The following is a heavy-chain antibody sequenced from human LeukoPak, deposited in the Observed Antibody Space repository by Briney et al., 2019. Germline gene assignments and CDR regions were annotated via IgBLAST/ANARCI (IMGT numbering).Heavy chain of an antibody. CDR1: GGTFSSYA. Sequence: SVKVSCKASGGTFSSYAISWVRQAPGQGLEWMGGIIPIFGTANYAQKFQGRVTITADESTSTAYMELSSLRSEDTAVYYCARDNSLVGATTVYWGQGTLVTVSS. V-gene: IGHV1-69*13. D-gene: IGHD1-26*01. CDR2: IIPIFGTA. CDR3: ARDNSLVGATTVY. J-gene: IGHJ4*02.